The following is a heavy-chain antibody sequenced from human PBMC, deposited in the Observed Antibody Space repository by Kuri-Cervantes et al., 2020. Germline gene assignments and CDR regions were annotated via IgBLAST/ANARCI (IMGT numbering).Heavy chain of an antibody. CDR3: ARVRYCSGGSCYGGYFDS. CDR1: GFTFSRHG. J-gene: IGHJ4*02. D-gene: IGHD2-15*01. Sequence: GSLRLSCAASGFTFSRHGMTWVRQAPGKGLEWASGISGSGGSTFYADSVKGRFTISRDNSKNTLYLQMSSLRAEDTAVYYCARVRYCSGGSCYGGYFDSWGQGTLVTVSS. CDR2: ISGSGGST. V-gene: IGHV3-23*01.